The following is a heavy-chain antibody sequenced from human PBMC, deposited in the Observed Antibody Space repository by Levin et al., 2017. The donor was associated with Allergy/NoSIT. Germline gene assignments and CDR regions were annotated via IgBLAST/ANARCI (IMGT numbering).Heavy chain of an antibody. Sequence: PGGSLRLSCTVSGGSISSYYWSWIRQPPGKGLEWIGYIYYSGSTNYNPSLKSRVTISVDTSKNQFSLKLSSVTAADTAVYYCARVVVPAARYYYMDGWGKGTTVTVSS. CDR3: ARVVVPAARYYYMDG. J-gene: IGHJ6*03. V-gene: IGHV4-59*08. D-gene: IGHD2-2*01. CDR2: IYYSGST. CDR1: GGSISSYY.